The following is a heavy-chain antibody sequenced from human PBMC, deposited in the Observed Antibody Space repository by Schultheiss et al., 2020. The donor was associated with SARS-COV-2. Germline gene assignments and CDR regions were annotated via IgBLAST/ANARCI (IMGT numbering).Heavy chain of an antibody. J-gene: IGHJ3*02. CDR1: GFTFGSYA. Sequence: GESLKISCAASGFTFGSYAMHWVRQAPGKGLEWVAVISYDGSNKYYADSVKGRFTISRDNSKNTLYLQMNSLRAEDTAVYYCARDFSSSGAFDIWGQGTMVTVSS. D-gene: IGHD6-6*01. V-gene: IGHV3-30*04. CDR2: ISYDGSNK. CDR3: ARDFSSSGAFDI.